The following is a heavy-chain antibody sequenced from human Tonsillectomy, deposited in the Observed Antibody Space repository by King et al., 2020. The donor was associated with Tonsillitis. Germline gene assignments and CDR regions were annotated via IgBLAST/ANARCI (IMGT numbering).Heavy chain of an antibody. J-gene: IGHJ6*03. Sequence: VQLQESGPGLVKPSETLSLTCTVSGGSISSYYWSWIRQPAGKGLEWIGRIYTSGSTNYNPSLTSRVTMSVDTSKNQFSLKLSSVTAADTAVYYCARVATNCSGGSCYSGYYYYMDVWGKGTTVTVSS. D-gene: IGHD2-15*01. CDR2: IYTSGST. CDR3: ARVATNCSGGSCYSGYYYYMDV. CDR1: GGSISSYY. V-gene: IGHV4-4*07.